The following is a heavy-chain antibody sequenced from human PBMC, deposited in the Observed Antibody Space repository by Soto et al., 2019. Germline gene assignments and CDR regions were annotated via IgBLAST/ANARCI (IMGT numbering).Heavy chain of an antibody. CDR2: IWYDGSNK. V-gene: IGHV3-33*01. D-gene: IGHD6-13*01. CDR3: ARVHSSSWTYYWYFDL. J-gene: IGHJ2*01. CDR1: GFTFSNYG. Sequence: QVQLVESGEGVVQPGRSLRLSCAASGFTFSNYGMHWVRQAPGKGLEWVAVIWYDGSNKYYVDSVKGRFTISRDNSKNTLYLQMNILRAEDTAVYYCARVHSSSWTYYWYFDLWGRGTLVTVSS.